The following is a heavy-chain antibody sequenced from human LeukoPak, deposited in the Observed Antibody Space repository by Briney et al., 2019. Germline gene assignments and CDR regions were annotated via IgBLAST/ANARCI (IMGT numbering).Heavy chain of an antibody. V-gene: IGHV1-18*04. J-gene: IGHJ4*02. CDR3: ARDGFLAVPDGPDYDY. CDR1: GYTFTRYY. CDR2: ISAYNGNT. D-gene: IGHD2-8*01. Sequence: ASVKVSCKASGYTFTRYYIHWVRQAPGQGLEWMGWISAYNGNTNYAQKLQGRVTMTTDTSTSTAYMELRSLRYNDTAVYFCARDGFLAVPDGPDYDYWGQGTLVTVSS.